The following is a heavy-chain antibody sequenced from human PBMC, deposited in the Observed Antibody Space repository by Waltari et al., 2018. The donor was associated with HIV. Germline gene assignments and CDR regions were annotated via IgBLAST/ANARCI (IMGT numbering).Heavy chain of an antibody. CDR2: IRYEGSDT. J-gene: IGHJ4*02. CDR1: EFTFSHYG. V-gene: IGHV3-30*02. D-gene: IGHD6-19*01. Sequence: QVQLVESGGGVVQPGGSRRLSCAASEFTFSHYGMHWVRQAPGKGLGWVASIRYEGSDTYYEESMKGRFTISRDNSKNTLYLQMNSLRSEDTAVYYCARSSGGGTSGWFRWGQGTLVTVSS. CDR3: ARSSGGGTSGWFR.